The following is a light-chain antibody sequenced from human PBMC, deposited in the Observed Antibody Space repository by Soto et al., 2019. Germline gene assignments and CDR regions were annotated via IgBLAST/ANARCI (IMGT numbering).Light chain of an antibody. J-gene: IGLJ1*01. V-gene: IGLV2-14*01. CDR1: SSDVGGYNY. Sequence: QSALTQPASLSGSPGQSITISCTGTSSDVGGYNYVSWYQQHPGKAPKLMIYDVSNRPSGVSNRFSGSKSGNTASLTISGLQAEDEADYYSSSYTSSSTLPYVFGTGTKVTVL. CDR3: SSYTSSSTLPYV. CDR2: DVS.